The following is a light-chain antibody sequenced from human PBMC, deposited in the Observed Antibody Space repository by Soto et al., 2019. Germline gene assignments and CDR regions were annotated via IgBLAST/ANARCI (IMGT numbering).Light chain of an antibody. J-gene: IGLJ3*02. CDR3: SSYTTSSTRV. CDR1: SSDVGGYKF. V-gene: IGLV2-14*01. Sequence: QSALTQPASVSVSPGQSITISCTGTSSDVGGYKFVSWYQQHPGKAPKLMIYEVSNRPSGVSNRFSGSKSGNTASLTISGLQAEDEADYYCSSYTTSSTRVFGGGTKVTVL. CDR2: EVS.